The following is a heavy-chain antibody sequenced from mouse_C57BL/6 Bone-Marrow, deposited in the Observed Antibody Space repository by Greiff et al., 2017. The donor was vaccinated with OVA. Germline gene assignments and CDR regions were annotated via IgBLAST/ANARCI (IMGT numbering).Heavy chain of an antibody. CDR2: IWWDDDK. Sequence: QVTLKVSGPGILQPSQTLSLTCSFSGFSLSTFGMGVGWLRQPSGKGLEWLAHIWWDDDKYYHPALKSGLSIAKDTSKNQVVLMLANVDTADTATYYCARMWGTRYFDYWGQGTTLTVSS. J-gene: IGHJ2*01. D-gene: IGHD3-3*01. V-gene: IGHV8-8*01. CDR3: ARMWGTRYFDY. CDR1: GFSLSTFGMG.